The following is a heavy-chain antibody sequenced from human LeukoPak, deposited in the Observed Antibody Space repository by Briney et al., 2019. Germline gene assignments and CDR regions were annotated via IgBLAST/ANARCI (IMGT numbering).Heavy chain of an antibody. CDR1: GGSISSYY. CDR2: IYYSGST. D-gene: IGHD3-22*01. Sequence: PSETLSLTCTVSGGSISSYYWSWIRQPPGKGLEWIGYIYYSGSTNYNPSLKSRVTISVDTSKNQFSLKLSSVTAADTAVYYCARVRYYYDSSGYGYFDYWGQGTLVTVFS. CDR3: ARVRYYYDSSGYGYFDY. J-gene: IGHJ4*02. V-gene: IGHV4-59*01.